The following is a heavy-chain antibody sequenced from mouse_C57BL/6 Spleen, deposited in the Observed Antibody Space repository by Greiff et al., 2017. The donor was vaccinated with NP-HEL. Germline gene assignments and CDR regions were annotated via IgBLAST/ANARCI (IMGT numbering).Heavy chain of an antibody. CDR3: AREELTGNLYFDY. D-gene: IGHD4-1*01. CDR2: IDPSDSYT. CDR1: GYTFTSYW. Sequence: QVQLQQPGAELVMPGASVKLSCKASGYTFTSYWMHWVKQRPGQGLEWIGEIDPSDSYTNYNQKFKGKSTLTVDKSSSTAYMQLSSLTSEDSAVYYCAREELTGNLYFDYWGQGTTLTVSS. J-gene: IGHJ2*01. V-gene: IGHV1-69*01.